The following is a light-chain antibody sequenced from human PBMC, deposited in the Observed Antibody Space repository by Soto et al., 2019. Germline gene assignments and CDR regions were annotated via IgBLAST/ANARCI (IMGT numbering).Light chain of an antibody. Sequence: EIVLTHSPGTLSLSPVEIATLSCRASQSVSSYLAWYQQKPGQAPRLLIFRASNKATGVPDRFSGSGSGTEFILTISALEPEDSGIYHCHQHGGTPETFGQGTKVDIK. CDR1: QSVSSY. V-gene: IGKV3-20*01. CDR2: RAS. J-gene: IGKJ1*01. CDR3: HQHGGTPET.